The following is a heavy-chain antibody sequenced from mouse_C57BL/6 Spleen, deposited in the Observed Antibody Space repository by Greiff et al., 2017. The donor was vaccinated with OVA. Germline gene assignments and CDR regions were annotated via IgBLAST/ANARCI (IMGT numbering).Heavy chain of an antibody. CDR2: IRSKSNNYAT. J-gene: IGHJ3*01. CDR3: VRQDYGKGASFAY. V-gene: IGHV10-1*01. Sequence: EVKLQESGGGLVQPKGSLKLSCAASGFSFNTYAMNWVRQAPGKGLEWVARIRSKSNNYATYYADSVKDRFTISRDDSESMLYLQMNNLKTEDTAMYYCVRQDYGKGASFAYWGQGTLVTVSA. CDR1: GFSFNTYA. D-gene: IGHD1-1*01.